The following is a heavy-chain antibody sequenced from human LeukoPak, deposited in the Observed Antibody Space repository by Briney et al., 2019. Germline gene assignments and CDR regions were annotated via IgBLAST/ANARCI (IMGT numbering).Heavy chain of an antibody. Sequence: PSETLSLTCTVSGGSISSYYWSWIRQPPGKGLEWIGYIYYSGSTNYNPSLKSRVTISVDTSKNQFSLKLSSVTAADTAVYYCAITTYYYDSSGYYHRQYYFDYWGQGTLVTVSS. V-gene: IGHV4-59*01. J-gene: IGHJ4*02. CDR3: AITTYYYDSSGYYHRQYYFDY. D-gene: IGHD3-22*01. CDR1: GGSISSYY. CDR2: IYYSGST.